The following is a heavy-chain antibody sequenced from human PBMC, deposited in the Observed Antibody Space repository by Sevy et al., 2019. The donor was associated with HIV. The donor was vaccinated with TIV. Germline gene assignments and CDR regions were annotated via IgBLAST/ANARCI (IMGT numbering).Heavy chain of an antibody. CDR1: GFTFSSYE. Sequence: GGSLRLSCAASGFTFSSYEMNWVRQAPGKGLEWVSYISSSGSTIYYADSVKGRFTISRDNAENSLYLQMNSLRAEDTAVYYCARDGIRAAGMKDFDYWGQGTLVTVSS. V-gene: IGHV3-48*03. J-gene: IGHJ4*02. CDR2: ISSSGSTI. CDR3: ARDGIRAAGMKDFDY. D-gene: IGHD6-13*01.